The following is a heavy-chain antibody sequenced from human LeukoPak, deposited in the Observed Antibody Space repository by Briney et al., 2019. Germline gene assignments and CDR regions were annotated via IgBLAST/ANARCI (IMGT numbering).Heavy chain of an antibody. Sequence: PGGSLRLSCAASGFTFSSYSMNWVRQAPGKGLEWVSSISGSSSHIYYADSVKGRFTISRDNAKDSLFLQMNSLRPEDTAIYYCSPCGHAYDWFGPWGQGTLVSVSA. CDR1: GFTFSSYS. J-gene: IGHJ5*02. V-gene: IGHV3-21*04. D-gene: IGHD4-17*01. CDR2: ISGSSSHI. CDR3: SPCGHAYDWFGP.